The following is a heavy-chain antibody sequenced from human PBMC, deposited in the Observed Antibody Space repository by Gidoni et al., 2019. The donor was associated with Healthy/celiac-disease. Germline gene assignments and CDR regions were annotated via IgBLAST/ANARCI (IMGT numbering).Heavy chain of an antibody. D-gene: IGHD5-12*01. Sequence: EVQLVESGGGLVKPGGSLRPSCAASGLPFSSYSMNWVRQAPGKGLEWVSSISSSSSYIYYADSVKVRFTISRDNAKNSLYLQMNSLRAEDTAVYYCAREGYVDIVATTDYYYYYGMDVWVQGTTVTVSS. V-gene: IGHV3-21*01. CDR2: ISSSSSYI. CDR3: AREGYVDIVATTDYYYYYGMDV. CDR1: GLPFSSYS. J-gene: IGHJ6*02.